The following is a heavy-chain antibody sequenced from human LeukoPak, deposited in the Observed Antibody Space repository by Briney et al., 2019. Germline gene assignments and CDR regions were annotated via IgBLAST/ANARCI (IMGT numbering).Heavy chain of an antibody. V-gene: IGHV4-59*01. Sequence: SETLSLTCAVSGDSTSSYNWSWVRQPPGKGLEWIGYIYYSGGTNYNPSLKSRVTISVDTSKNQFSLKLSSVTAADTAVYYCARVPVAGRTFDYWGQGTLVTVSS. CDR2: IYYSGGT. CDR1: GDSTSSYN. CDR3: ARVPVAGRTFDY. D-gene: IGHD6-19*01. J-gene: IGHJ4*02.